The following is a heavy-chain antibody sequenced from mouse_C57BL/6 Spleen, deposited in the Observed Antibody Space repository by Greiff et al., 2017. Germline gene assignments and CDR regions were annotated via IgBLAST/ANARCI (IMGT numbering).Heavy chain of an antibody. V-gene: IGHV1-15*01. J-gene: IGHJ1*03. CDR1: GYTFTDYE. D-gene: IGHD1-1*02. CDR2: IDPETGGT. CDR3: TRNYGWYFDV. Sequence: QVQLQQSGAELVRPGASVTLSCKASGYTFTDYEMHWVKQTPVHGLEWIGAIDPETGGTAYNQKFKGKAILTADKSSSTAYMELRSLTSEDSAVYYCTRNYGWYFDVWGTGTTVTVSS.